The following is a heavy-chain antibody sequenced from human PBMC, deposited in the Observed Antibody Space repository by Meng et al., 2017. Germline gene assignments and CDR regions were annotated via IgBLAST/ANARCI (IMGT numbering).Heavy chain of an antibody. Sequence: QWQLVQSWAEVKKPGASGKVSCKPSGYNFPDYYIHCVRQAPGQGLEWMGRIDPKNGDTHYAQKFQGRVTMTGDTSISTAYMDLSGLRSDDTAVYYCARDEDISAAGKLFGDYWGQGTLVTVSS. CDR1: GYNFPDYY. D-gene: IGHD6-13*01. J-gene: IGHJ4*02. CDR3: ARDEDISAAGKLFGDY. CDR2: IDPKNGDT. V-gene: IGHV1-2*06.